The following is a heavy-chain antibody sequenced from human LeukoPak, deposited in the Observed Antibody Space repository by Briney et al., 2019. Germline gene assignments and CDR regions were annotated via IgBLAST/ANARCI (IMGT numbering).Heavy chain of an antibody. D-gene: IGHD6-13*01. CDR2: ISGSGGST. CDR1: GFTFSSYA. V-gene: IGHV3-23*01. J-gene: IGHJ4*02. CDR3: AKDLTSVSSAGTLDY. Sequence: GGSLRLSCAASGFTFSSYAMSWVRQAPGKGLEWVSAISGSGGSTYYADSVKGRFTISRDNSKNTLYLQMDSLRAEDTAVYYCAKDLTSVSSAGTLDYWGQGTLVTVSS.